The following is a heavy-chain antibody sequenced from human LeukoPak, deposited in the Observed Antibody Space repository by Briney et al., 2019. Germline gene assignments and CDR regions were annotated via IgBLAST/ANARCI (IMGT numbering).Heavy chain of an antibody. Sequence: SGTLSLTCTVSGGSISSSSYYWGWIRQPPGKGLEWIGSIYYSGSTYYSPSLKSRVTISVDTSKNQFSLKLSSVTAADTAVYYCARSTYCSGGSCSHNWFDPWGQGTLVTVSS. V-gene: IGHV4-39*07. CDR2: IYYSGST. D-gene: IGHD2-15*01. J-gene: IGHJ5*02. CDR3: ARSTYCSGGSCSHNWFDP. CDR1: GGSISSSSYY.